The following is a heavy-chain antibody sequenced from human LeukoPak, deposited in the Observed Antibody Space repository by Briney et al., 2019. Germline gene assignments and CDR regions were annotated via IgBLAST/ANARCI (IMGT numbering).Heavy chain of an antibody. CDR3: ARGRADYYDSSGYLRPPSYYYYYYYMDV. D-gene: IGHD3-22*01. CDR2: INPNSGGT. Sequence: ASVKVSCKASGYTFTVYHMHWVRQAPGQGLEWMGWINPNSGGTNYAQKFQGRVTMTRDTYISTAYMELSRLRSDDTAVYYCARGRADYYDSSGYLRPPSYYYYYYYMDVWGKGTTVTVSS. V-gene: IGHV1-2*02. CDR1: GYTFTVYH. J-gene: IGHJ6*03.